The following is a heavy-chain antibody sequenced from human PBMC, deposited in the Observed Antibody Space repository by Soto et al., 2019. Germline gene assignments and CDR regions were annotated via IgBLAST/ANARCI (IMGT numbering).Heavy chain of an antibody. CDR3: ARESNGSGSPYYYGMDV. CDR2: IIPIFGTA. Sequence: ASVKVSCKASGGTFSSYAISWVRQAPGQGLEWTGGIIPIFGTANYAQKFQGRVTITADESTSTAYMELSSLRSEDTAVYYCARESNGSGSPYYYGMDVWGQGTSVPVSS. CDR1: GGTFSSYA. D-gene: IGHD3-10*01. V-gene: IGHV1-69*13. J-gene: IGHJ6*02.